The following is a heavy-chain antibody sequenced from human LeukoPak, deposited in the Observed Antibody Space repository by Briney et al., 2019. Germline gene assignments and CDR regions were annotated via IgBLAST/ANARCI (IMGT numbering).Heavy chain of an antibody. CDR1: GGSFSGYY. CDR3: ARHVGYCSTTRCYSFDY. CDR2: IYHGGTT. D-gene: IGHD2-2*01. J-gene: IGHJ4*02. V-gene: IGHV4-34*01. Sequence: RTSETLSLTCAVYGGSFSGYYWSWIRQPPGKGPEWLGSIYHGGTTFYNPSLQSRVTISLDKSKKQFSLRLSSVTAADTALYFCARHVGYCSTTRCYSFDYWGQGSLVTVSS.